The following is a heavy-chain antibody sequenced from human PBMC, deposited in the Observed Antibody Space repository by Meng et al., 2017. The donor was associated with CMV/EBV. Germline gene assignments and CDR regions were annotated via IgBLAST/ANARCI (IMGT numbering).Heavy chain of an antibody. V-gene: IGHV4-39*01. D-gene: IGHD2-2*02. CDR3: ARSGYCSSTSCYRLQNYYYYYGMDV. J-gene: IGHJ6*02. CDR2: IYYTGST. CDR1: GGSISSSSYY. Sequence: SETLSLTCTVSGGSISSSSYYWGWIRQPPGKGLEWIGSIYYTGSTYYNPSLKSRVTISVDTSKNQFSLKVSSVTAADTAVYYCARSGYCSSTSCYRLQNYYYYYGMDVWGQGTTVTVSS.